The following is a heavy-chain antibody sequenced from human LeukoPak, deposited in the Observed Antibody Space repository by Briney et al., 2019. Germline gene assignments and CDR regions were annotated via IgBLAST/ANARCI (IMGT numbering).Heavy chain of an antibody. CDR2: FDPEDGET. Sequence: GASVKVSCKVSGYTLTELSMHWVRQAPGKGLEWMGGFDPEDGETIYAQKFQGRVTMTEDTSTDTAYMELSSLRSEDTAVYYCATGAKTYYYDSSGYGLWCQGTLVTVSS. CDR1: GYTLTELS. J-gene: IGHJ4*02. D-gene: IGHD3-22*01. V-gene: IGHV1-24*01. CDR3: ATGAKTYYYDSSGYGL.